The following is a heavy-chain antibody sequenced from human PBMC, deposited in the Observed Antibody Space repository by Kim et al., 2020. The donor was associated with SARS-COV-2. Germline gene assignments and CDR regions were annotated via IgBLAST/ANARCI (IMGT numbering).Heavy chain of an antibody. V-gene: IGHV1-18*01. Sequence: ASVKVSCKASGYTFTSYGISWVRQAPGQGLEWMGWISAYNGNTNYAQKLQGRVTMTTDTSTSTAYMELRSLRSDDTAVYYCARDRGGYSYGYIDYWGQGTLVTVSS. CDR2: ISAYNGNT. CDR3: ARDRGGYSYGYIDY. CDR1: GYTFTSYG. J-gene: IGHJ4*02. D-gene: IGHD5-18*01.